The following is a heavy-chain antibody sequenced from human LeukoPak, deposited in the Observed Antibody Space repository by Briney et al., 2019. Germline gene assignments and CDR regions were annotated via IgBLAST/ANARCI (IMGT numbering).Heavy chain of an antibody. Sequence: ASVKVSCKASGYTFTSYGISWVRQAPGQGLEWMGWINPNSGGTNYAQKFQGRVTMTRDTSISTAYMELSRLRSDDTAVYYCARVRYSSSSIKYFQHWGQGTLVTASS. V-gene: IGHV1-2*02. CDR1: GYTFTSYG. D-gene: IGHD6-6*01. CDR3: ARVRYSSSSIKYFQH. CDR2: INPNSGGT. J-gene: IGHJ1*01.